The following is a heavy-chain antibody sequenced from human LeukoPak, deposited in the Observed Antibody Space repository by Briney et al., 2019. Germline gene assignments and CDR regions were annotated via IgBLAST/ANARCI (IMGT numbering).Heavy chain of an antibody. D-gene: IGHD5-24*01. CDR2: INPNSGGT. J-gene: IGHJ4*02. CDR1: GYTFTSYG. CDR3: ARVEMVTNFQFYYFDL. Sequence: ASVKVSCKASGYTFTSYGISWVRQAPGQGLEWMGWINPNSGGTDSAQKFQGRVTMTRDTSTSTVYMELSSLTSDDTAVYYCARVEMVTNFQFYYFDLWGPGTLVIVSS. V-gene: IGHV1-2*02.